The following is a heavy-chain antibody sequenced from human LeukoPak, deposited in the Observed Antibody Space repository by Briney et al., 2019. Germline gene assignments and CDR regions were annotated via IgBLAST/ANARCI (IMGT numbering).Heavy chain of an antibody. D-gene: IGHD3-22*01. V-gene: IGHV3-7*01. CDR1: GFTFSSYW. J-gene: IGHJ4*02. CDR3: ARWGSYDSSGYYHYYFDY. Sequence: GGSLRLSCAASGFTFSSYWMSWVRQAPGKGLEWVANIKQDGSEKYYVDSVKGRFTISRDNAKNSLYLQMNSLRAEDTAVYYCARWGSYDSSGYYHYYFDYWGQGTLVTVSS. CDR2: IKQDGSEK.